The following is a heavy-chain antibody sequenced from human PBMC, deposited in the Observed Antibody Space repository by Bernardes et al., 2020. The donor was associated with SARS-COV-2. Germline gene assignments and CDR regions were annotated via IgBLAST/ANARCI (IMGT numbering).Heavy chain of an antibody. V-gene: IGHV4-31*03. CDR3: ARRGGGVAGWFAP. Sequence: SETLSLTCTVSGGSISSGGYYWSWIRQHPGKGLEWIGYSYYGGSTYYNPSLKSRVTISVDTSTNQFSLKLSSVTAADTAVYYCARRGGGVAGWFAPWGQGTLVTVSS. CDR1: GGSISSGGYY. CDR2: SYYGGST. J-gene: IGHJ5*02. D-gene: IGHD3-16*01.